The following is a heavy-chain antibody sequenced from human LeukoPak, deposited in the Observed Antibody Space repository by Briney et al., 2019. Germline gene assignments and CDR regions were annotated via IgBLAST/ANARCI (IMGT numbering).Heavy chain of an antibody. D-gene: IGHD1-7*01. V-gene: IGHV3-74*01. Sequence: GGSLRLSCAASGFTFSSYWMHWVRQAPGKGLVWVSRINSDGSGTTYAEYVKGRLTISRDNAKNTLYLQMNSLRDEDTAVYYCARDQAGAGTTADYWGQGTLVTVSS. CDR3: ARDQAGAGTTADY. J-gene: IGHJ4*02. CDR1: GFTFSSYW. CDR2: INSDGSGT.